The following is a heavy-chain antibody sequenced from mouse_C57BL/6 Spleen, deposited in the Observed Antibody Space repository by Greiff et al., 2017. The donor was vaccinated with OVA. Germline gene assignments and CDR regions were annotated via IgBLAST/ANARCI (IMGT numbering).Heavy chain of an antibody. CDR2: IYPGDGDT. CDR1: GYAFSSSW. V-gene: IGHV1-82*01. CDR3: ARGSSRFDY. J-gene: IGHJ2*01. Sequence: QLQQSGPELVKPGASVKISCKASGYAFSSSWMNWVKQRPGKGLEWIGRIYPGDGDTNYNGKFKGKATLTADKSSSTAYMQLSSLTSEDSAVYFCARGSSRFDYWGQGTTLTVSS. D-gene: IGHD6-1*01.